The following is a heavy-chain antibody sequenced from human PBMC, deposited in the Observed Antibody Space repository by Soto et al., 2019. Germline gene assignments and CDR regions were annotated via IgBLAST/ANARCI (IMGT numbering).Heavy chain of an antibody. CDR1: GGSISSYY. Sequence: SETLSLTCTVSGGSISSYYWSWIRQPPGKGLEWIGYIYYSGSTNYNPSLKSRVTISVDTSKNQFSLKLSSVTAADTAVYYCARVGLVESLGDIAAADDFDYWGQGTLVTVSS. CDR3: ARVGLVESLGDIAAADDFDY. CDR2: IYYSGST. D-gene: IGHD6-13*01. V-gene: IGHV4-59*01. J-gene: IGHJ4*02.